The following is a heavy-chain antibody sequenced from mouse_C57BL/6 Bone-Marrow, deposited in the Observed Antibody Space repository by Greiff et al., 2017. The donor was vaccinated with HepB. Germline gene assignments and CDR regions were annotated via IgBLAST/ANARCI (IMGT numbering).Heavy chain of an antibody. Sequence: DVMLVESGGGLVQPGESLKLSCESNEYEFPSHDMSWVRKTPEKRLELVAAINSDGGSTSYPDTMERRFIISRDNTKKTLYLQMSSLRSEDTALYYCARHFMVTTGDWYFDVWGTGTTVTVSS. J-gene: IGHJ1*03. CDR2: INSDGGST. CDR1: EYEFPSHD. CDR3: ARHFMVTTGDWYFDV. D-gene: IGHD2-2*01. V-gene: IGHV5-2*01.